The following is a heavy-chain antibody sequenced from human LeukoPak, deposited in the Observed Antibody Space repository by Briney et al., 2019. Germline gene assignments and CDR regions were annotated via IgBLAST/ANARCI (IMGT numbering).Heavy chain of an antibody. J-gene: IGHJ5*02. CDR2: ISSSGSTI. V-gene: IGHV3-48*03. D-gene: IGHD2-2*01. CDR1: GFTFSSYE. Sequence: GGSLRLSCAASGFTFSSYEMNWVRQAPGKGLEWVSYISSSGSTIYYADSVKGRFIISRDNAKNSLYLQMNSLRAEDTAVYYCARDRGRLYCSSTSCPGWFDPWGQGTLVTVSS. CDR3: ARDRGRLYCSSTSCPGWFDP.